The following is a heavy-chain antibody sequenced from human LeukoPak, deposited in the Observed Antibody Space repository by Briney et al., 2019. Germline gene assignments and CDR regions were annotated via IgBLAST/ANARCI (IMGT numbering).Heavy chain of an antibody. Sequence: SETLSLTCTVSGGSISSDGYYWSWIRQLPGEGLEWIGYIYYSGTTYYNPSLKSRLTMSVDTSKNQFSLDLNSVTAADTAVYYCAREDTAMDYLGYWGQGTLVTVSS. D-gene: IGHD5-18*01. CDR2: IYYSGTT. CDR3: AREDTAMDYLGY. CDR1: GGSISSDGYY. V-gene: IGHV4-31*03. J-gene: IGHJ4*02.